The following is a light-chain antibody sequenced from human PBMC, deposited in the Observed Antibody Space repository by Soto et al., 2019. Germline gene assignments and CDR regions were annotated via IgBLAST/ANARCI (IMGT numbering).Light chain of an antibody. J-gene: IGLJ1*01. V-gene: IGLV1-40*01. CDR3: QSYDNSLTGPVV. CDR2: GND. Sequence: QSVLTQPPSMSGAPGQRVTISCTGSSSNIGANYDVHWYLQLPGTAPKVLVYGNDKRPAGVPDRFSGAKSRSSASLAITGLQAEDGADSYCQSYDNSLTGPVVFGPGTQLTVL. CDR1: SSNIGANYD.